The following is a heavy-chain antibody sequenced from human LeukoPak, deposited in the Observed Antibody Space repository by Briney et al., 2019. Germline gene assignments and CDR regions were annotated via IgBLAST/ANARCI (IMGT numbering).Heavy chain of an antibody. D-gene: IGHD2-15*01. CDR2: ISGSGGST. J-gene: IGHJ3*02. Sequence: GGSLRLSCAASGFTFSSYAMSWVRQASGKGLEWVSAISGSGGSTYYADSVKGRFTISRDNSKNTLYLQMNSLRAEDTAVYYCAGYCSGGSCDAAFDIWGQGTMVTVSS. CDR3: AGYCSGGSCDAAFDI. V-gene: IGHV3-23*01. CDR1: GFTFSSYA.